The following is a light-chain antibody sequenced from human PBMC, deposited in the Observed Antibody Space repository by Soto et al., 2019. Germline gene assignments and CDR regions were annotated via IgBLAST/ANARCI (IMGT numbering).Light chain of an antibody. J-gene: IGLJ2*01. Sequence: QSVLTQPPSVSGAPGQRVTISCTGSSSNIGAGYDVHWYQQLPGTAPKLLIYGNSNRPSGVPDRFSGSMSGTSASLAITGLQAEDEADYYCQSYDSSLSGSLVFGGGTKLTV. CDR1: SSNIGAGYD. V-gene: IGLV1-40*01. CDR3: QSYDSSLSGSLV. CDR2: GNS.